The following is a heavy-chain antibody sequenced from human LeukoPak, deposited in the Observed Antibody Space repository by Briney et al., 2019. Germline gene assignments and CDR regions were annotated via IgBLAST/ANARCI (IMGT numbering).Heavy chain of an antibody. V-gene: IGHV3-23*01. CDR1: EFTFSSYA. J-gene: IGHJ6*02. CDR3: AKALEVVGPSYYYYGMDV. D-gene: IGHD2-15*01. CDR2: ISGSGGST. Sequence: PGGSLRLSCAASEFTFSSYAMSWVRQAPGKGLEWVSAISGSGGSTYYADSVKGRFTISRDNSKNTLYLQMNSLRAEDTAVYYCAKALEVVGPSYYYYGMDVWGQGTTVTVSS.